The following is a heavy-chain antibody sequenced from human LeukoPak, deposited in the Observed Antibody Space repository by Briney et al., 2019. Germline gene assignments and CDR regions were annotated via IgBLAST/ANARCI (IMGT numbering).Heavy chain of an antibody. D-gene: IGHD1-14*01. V-gene: IGHV3-7*04. CDR2: INQDGSEE. J-gene: IGHJ4*02. CDR1: GITLSSSW. Sequence: GGSLRLSCAVSGITLSSSWMSWVRQAPGKGLEWVANINQDGSEEYYVDSVKGRFTVSRDNAKTSLYLQMNSLRAEDTAVYFCARLQGSGIDYWGQGTLVTVSS. CDR3: ARLQGSGIDY.